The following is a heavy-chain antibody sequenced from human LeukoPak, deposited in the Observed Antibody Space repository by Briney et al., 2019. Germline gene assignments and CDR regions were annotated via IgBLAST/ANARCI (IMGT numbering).Heavy chain of an antibody. Sequence: PGGSLRLSCAASGFTFSRYWMHWVRQAPGKGLVWVSRINRDGSTADYADAVKGRFTISRDNAQNTLYLQMNSLRAEDTAVYYCTRDQEGDVGAISYYYGLDVRGHGTTVTISS. CDR2: INRDGSTA. D-gene: IGHD1-26*01. CDR3: TRDQEGDVGAISYYYGLDV. CDR1: GFTFSRYW. J-gene: IGHJ6*02. V-gene: IGHV3-74*01.